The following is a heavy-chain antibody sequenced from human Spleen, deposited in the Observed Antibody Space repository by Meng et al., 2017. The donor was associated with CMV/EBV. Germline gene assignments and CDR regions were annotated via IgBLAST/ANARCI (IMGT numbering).Heavy chain of an antibody. V-gene: IGHV4-34*01. CDR1: GGSFSGYY. Sequence: QVQLQQWGAGLLKPSETLSLTCAVYGGSFSGYYWSWIRQLPEKGLEWIGEINHSGSTNYNPSLKSRVTISVDTSKNQFSLKLSSVTAADTAVYYCARSRDYSSLTDYWGQGTLVTVSS. CDR3: ARSRDYSSLTDY. CDR2: INHSGST. J-gene: IGHJ4*02. D-gene: IGHD6-13*01.